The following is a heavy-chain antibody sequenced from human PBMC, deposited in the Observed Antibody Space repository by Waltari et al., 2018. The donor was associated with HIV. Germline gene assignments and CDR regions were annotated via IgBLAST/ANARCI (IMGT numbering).Heavy chain of an antibody. V-gene: IGHV3-21*01. CDR3: ARDDEAVAGPLDY. Sequence: EVLLVESGGGLVKPGGSLRLSCAASGFTLSVYTMSWVRQAPGKGLEWVSSISMGSNYVFYADSLKGRFTISRDNTKNSLFLQMNSLSAEDTAIYYCARDDEAVAGPLDYWGQGSLVTVSS. J-gene: IGHJ4*02. CDR1: GFTLSVYT. CDR2: ISMGSNYV. D-gene: IGHD6-13*01.